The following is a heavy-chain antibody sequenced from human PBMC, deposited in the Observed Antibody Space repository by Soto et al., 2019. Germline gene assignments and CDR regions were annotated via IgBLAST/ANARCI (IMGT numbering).Heavy chain of an antibody. J-gene: IGHJ4*02. V-gene: IGHV3-21*01. CDR1: GFALTTYT. CDR2: ISSSSSYI. Sequence: GGSLRLSCVASGFALTTYTMNWVRQAPGKGLEWVSSISSSSSYIYYADSVKGRFTISRDNAKNSLYLQMNSLRAEDTAVYYCARDHDSSSSYDYWGQGTLVTVSS. D-gene: IGHD6-6*01. CDR3: ARDHDSSSSYDY.